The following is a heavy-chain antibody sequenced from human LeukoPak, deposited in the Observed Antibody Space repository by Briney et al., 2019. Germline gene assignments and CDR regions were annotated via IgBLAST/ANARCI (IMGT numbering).Heavy chain of an antibody. CDR1: GFTVSSKY. D-gene: IGHD3/OR15-3a*01. CDR3: AKHFCTGLDCSLFDS. Sequence: GGSLRLSCEVSGFTVSSKYMSWVRQAPGKGLEWISGIRSAVETTHYADSVKGRFIISRDNSKNALSLQLNSLRPEDTALYYCAKHFCTGLDCSLFDSWGQGTLVTVSS. V-gene: IGHV3-23*01. J-gene: IGHJ4*02. CDR2: IRSAVETT.